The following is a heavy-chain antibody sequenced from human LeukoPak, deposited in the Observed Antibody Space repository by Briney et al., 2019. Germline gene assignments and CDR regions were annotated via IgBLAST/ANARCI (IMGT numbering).Heavy chain of an antibody. Sequence: GGSLRLSCAASGFTFSSYSMHWVRQAPGKGLVWVSRINSDGSSTNYADSVKGRFTISRDNAKNTLYLQMNSLRAEDTAVYYCARGAAVAGTDYWGQGTLVTVSS. CDR3: ARGAAVAGTDY. V-gene: IGHV3-74*01. D-gene: IGHD6-19*01. CDR1: GFTFSSYS. CDR2: INSDGSST. J-gene: IGHJ4*02.